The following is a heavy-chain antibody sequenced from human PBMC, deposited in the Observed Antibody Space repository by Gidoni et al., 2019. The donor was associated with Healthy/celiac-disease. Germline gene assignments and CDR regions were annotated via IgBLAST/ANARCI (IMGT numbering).Heavy chain of an antibody. V-gene: IGHV3-23*01. CDR3: AKGVLMVYATCMDV. J-gene: IGHJ6*02. CDR2: ISGSGGST. CDR1: GVTFSSYA. Sequence: EVQLLESGGGLVQPGGALRLSCAASGVTFSSYAMSWVRQAPGKGLEWVSSISGSGGSTYYADSVKGRFTISRDNSKNTLYLQMNSLRAEDTAVYYCAKGVLMVYATCMDVWGQGTTVTVSS. D-gene: IGHD2-8*01.